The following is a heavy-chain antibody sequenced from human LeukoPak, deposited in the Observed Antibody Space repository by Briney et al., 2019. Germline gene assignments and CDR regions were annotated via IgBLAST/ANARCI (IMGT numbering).Heavy chain of an antibody. CDR3: ARLWQTNWFDP. J-gene: IGHJ5*02. CDR1: GSSFTGYW. CDR2: TYPGDSDT. D-gene: IGHD2-21*01. V-gene: IGHV5-51*01. Sequence: PGASLQISCKGSGSSFTGYWIGWGRQMPGKGVNWMGITYPGDSDTRYSPSFKGQVTISADKSISTAYLQWSSLKASDTAMYYCARLWQTNWFDPWGQGTLVTVSS.